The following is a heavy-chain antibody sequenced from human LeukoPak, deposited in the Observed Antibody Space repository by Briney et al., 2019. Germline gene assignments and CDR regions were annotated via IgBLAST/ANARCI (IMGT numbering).Heavy chain of an antibody. Sequence: ASVKVSCKASGYTFTSYYMHWVRQAPGQGLEWMGIINPSGGSTSYAQKFQGRVTMTRDTSTGTVYMELSSLRSEDTAVYYCAREQIYYYDSSGYYSEGDAFDIWGQGTMVTVSS. CDR3: AREQIYYYDSSGYYSEGDAFDI. J-gene: IGHJ3*02. V-gene: IGHV1-46*01. CDR2: INPSGGST. CDR1: GYTFTSYY. D-gene: IGHD3-22*01.